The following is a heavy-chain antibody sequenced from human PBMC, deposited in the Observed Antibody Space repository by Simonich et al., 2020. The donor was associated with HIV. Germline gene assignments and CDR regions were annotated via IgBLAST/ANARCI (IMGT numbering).Heavy chain of an antibody. V-gene: IGHV1-18*01. CDR1: GYTFTSYG. Sequence: QVQLLQSEAEVKKPGASVKVSGKASGYTFTSYGISWVRQAPGQGLEWMGLIMAYNGNTNYAQKLQGRVTMTTDPSTDTAYLELRSLRSDDTAVYYCAASSSGYFQHWGQGTLVTVSS. CDR3: AASSSGYFQH. CDR2: IMAYNGNT. J-gene: IGHJ1*01. D-gene: IGHD6-13*01.